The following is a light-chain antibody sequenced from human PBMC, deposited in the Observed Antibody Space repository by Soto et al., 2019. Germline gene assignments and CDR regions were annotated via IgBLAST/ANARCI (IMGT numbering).Light chain of an antibody. Sequence: QSALTQPASVSGSPGQSITISCTGTSSDVGSHNVVSPPNLMISEGNKRPSGVSQRFSGSKSGSTASLTISGLQAEDEGDYHSCSYARSGRVFGGGTKVTVL. CDR2: EGN. J-gene: IGLJ2*01. CDR1: SSDVGSHNV. CDR3: CSYARSGRV. V-gene: IGLV2-23*01.